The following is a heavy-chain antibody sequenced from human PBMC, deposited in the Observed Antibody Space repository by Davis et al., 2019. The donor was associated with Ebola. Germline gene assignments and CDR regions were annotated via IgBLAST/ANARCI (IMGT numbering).Heavy chain of an antibody. Sequence: SETLSLTCTVSGGSVSSGSYYWSWIRQPPGKELEWIGYIYYSGSTYYNPSLKSRVTISVDTSKNQFSLKLSSVTAADTAVYYCARHGMDLFDYWGQGTLVTVSS. V-gene: IGHV4-61*01. CDR3: ARHGMDLFDY. J-gene: IGHJ4*02. CDR1: GGSVSSGSYY. D-gene: IGHD3/OR15-3a*01. CDR2: IYYSGST.